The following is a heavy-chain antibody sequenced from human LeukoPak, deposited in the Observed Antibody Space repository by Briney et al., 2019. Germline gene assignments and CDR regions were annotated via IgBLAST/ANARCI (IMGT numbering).Heavy chain of an antibody. CDR3: ARDFFDTMIVVVEGYYFDY. CDR1: GFTFSSYG. J-gene: IGHJ4*02. Sequence: GGSLRLSCAASGFTFSSYGMSWVRQAPGKGLEWVSAISGSGGSTYYADSVKGRFTISRDNSKNTLYLQMNSLRAEDTAVYYCARDFFDTMIVVVEGYYFDYWGQGTLVTVSS. CDR2: ISGSGGST. V-gene: IGHV3-23*01. D-gene: IGHD3-22*01.